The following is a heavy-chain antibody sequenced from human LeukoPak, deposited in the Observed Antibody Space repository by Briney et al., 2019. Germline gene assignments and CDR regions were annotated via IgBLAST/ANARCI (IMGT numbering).Heavy chain of an antibody. CDR1: GFTVSTYY. CDR2: IYSGGST. V-gene: IGHV3-53*01. D-gene: IGHD2-2*01. Sequence: QPGGSLRLSCAASGFTVSTYYMTWVRRAPGKGLECVSVIYSGGSTYYADSVKGRFTVSRDNSKNTLYLQMNSLRAEDTAMYYCARGLGYCTSTTCLLPFDYWGQGTLVTVSS. J-gene: IGHJ4*02. CDR3: ARGLGYCTSTTCLLPFDY.